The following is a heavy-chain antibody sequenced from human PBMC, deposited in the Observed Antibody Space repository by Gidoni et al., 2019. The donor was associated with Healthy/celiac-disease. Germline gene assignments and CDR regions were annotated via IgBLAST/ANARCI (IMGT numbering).Heavy chain of an antibody. J-gene: IGHJ6*02. CDR1: GFTFDDYT. D-gene: IGHD3-22*01. V-gene: IGHV3-43*01. Sequence: AASGFTFDDYTMHWVRRAPGKGLEWVSLISWDGGSTYYADSVKGRFTISRDNSKNSLYLQMNSLRTEDTALYYCAKDLYYYDSSDYGMDVWGQGTTVTVSS. CDR2: ISWDGGST. CDR3: AKDLYYYDSSDYGMDV.